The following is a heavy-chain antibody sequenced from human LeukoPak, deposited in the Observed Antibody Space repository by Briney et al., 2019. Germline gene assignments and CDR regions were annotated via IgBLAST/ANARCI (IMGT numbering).Heavy chain of an antibody. Sequence: GGSLRLSCAASGFTFSSYAMSWVRQAPGKGLEWVSAISGSGGSTYYADSVKGRFTISRDNSKNTLYLQMNRLRAEDTAVYYCAKEYYYDSSGYGDYWGQGTLVTVSS. V-gene: IGHV3-23*01. J-gene: IGHJ4*02. D-gene: IGHD3-22*01. CDR1: GFTFSSYA. CDR2: ISGSGGST. CDR3: AKEYYYDSSGYGDY.